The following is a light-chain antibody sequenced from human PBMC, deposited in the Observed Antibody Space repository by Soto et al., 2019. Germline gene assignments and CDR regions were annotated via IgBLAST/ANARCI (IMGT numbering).Light chain of an antibody. Sequence: QTPGTLSLSPGERATLSCRAIQTGRNSYLAWYQHKSGQAPRLVIYGVYTRASGIPDRFSGSGSGTEFTLTVSSLQSEDFAVYYCQQYNNWPLTFGGGTKVDIK. J-gene: IGKJ4*01. CDR3: QQYNNWPLT. CDR1: QTGRNSY. CDR2: GVY. V-gene: IGKV3D-15*01.